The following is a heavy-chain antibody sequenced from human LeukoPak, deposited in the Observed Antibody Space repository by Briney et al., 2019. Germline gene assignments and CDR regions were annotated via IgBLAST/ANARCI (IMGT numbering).Heavy chain of an antibody. CDR2: IYYSGST. J-gene: IGHJ4*02. V-gene: IGHV4-39*07. CDR3: ARDTRYSGYDLIRPWDY. Sequence: PSETLSLTCTVSGGSISSSSYYWGWIRQPPGKGLEWIGSIYYSGSTYYNPSLKSRVTISVDTSKNQFYLKLSSVTAADTAVYYCARDTRYSGYDLIRPWDYWGQGTLVTVSS. CDR1: GGSISSSSYY. D-gene: IGHD5-12*01.